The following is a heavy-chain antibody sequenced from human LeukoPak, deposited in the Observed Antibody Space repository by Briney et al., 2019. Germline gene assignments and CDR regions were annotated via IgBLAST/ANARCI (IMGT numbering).Heavy chain of an antibody. CDR2: INHSGST. D-gene: IGHD4-17*01. Sequence: PSETLSLTCAVYGGSFSGYYWSWIRQPPGKGLEWIGEINHSGSTNYNPSLKSRVTISVGTSKNQFSLKLSSVTAADTAVYYCARGGGATVTTDAFDIWGQGTMVTVSS. CDR1: GGSFSGYY. J-gene: IGHJ3*02. V-gene: IGHV4-34*01. CDR3: ARGGGATVTTDAFDI.